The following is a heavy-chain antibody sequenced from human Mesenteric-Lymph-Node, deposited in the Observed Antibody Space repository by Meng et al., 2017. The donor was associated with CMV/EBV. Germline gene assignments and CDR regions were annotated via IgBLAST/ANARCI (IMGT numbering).Heavy chain of an antibody. CDR3: ARDLWVPVAPYAFDV. CDR2: IHSGGVTT. D-gene: IGHD2-2*01. Sequence: GESLRLSCAASGFILSNFGMSWVRQTPGKGLEWVSTIHSGGVTTYYSDSVKGRFTIARDKNSLYLQMNSLIADDTSVYYCARDLWVPVAPYAFDVWGQGTMVTVSS. V-gene: IGHV3-23*03. J-gene: IGHJ3*01. CDR1: GFILSNFG.